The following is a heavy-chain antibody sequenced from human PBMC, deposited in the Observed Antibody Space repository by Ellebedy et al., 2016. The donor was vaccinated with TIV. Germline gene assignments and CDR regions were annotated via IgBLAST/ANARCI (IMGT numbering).Heavy chain of an antibody. V-gene: IGHV3-23*01. CDR2: ISGSGDTT. CDR3: ARVGLAARRGDLYYFDY. J-gene: IGHJ4*02. CDR1: GFTFSSYA. Sequence: GGSLRLXXAASGFTFSSYAMSWVRQAPGMGLEWVSAISGSGDTTYYADSVKGRFTISRDNAKNTLYLQMNSLRAEDTAVYYCARVGLAARRGDLYYFDYWGQGTLVTVSS. D-gene: IGHD6-6*01.